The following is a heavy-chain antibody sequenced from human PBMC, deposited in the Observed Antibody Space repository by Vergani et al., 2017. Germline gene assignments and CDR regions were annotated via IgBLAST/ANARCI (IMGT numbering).Heavy chain of an antibody. Sequence: QVQLQQSGPGLVKPSQTLSLTCAISGDSVSSKCAAWIWIRQSPSRGLEWLGRTYFKSRWYNEYAISVKSRITINPDTSKNQFSMQLNSVTPEDTAIYYCVRGFFFLGMDVWGQGTAVTVSS. CDR1: GDSVSSKCAA. CDR2: TYFKSRWYN. D-gene: IGHD6-25*01. CDR3: VRGFFFLGMDV. J-gene: IGHJ6*02. V-gene: IGHV6-1*01.